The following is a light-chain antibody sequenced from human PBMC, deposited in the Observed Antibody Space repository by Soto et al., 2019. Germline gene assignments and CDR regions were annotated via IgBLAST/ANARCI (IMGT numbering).Light chain of an antibody. CDR1: QGISTY. V-gene: IGKV1-27*01. J-gene: IGKJ1*01. Sequence: DIQMTQSPSSLSASVGDRVTITCRASQGISTYLAWYQQKPGKVPQILISAASALHSGVPSRFSGSGSGTEFTLTRSSMQPEDVESYYCQLYTRAPWAFGQGTKG. CDR2: AAS. CDR3: QLYTRAPWA.